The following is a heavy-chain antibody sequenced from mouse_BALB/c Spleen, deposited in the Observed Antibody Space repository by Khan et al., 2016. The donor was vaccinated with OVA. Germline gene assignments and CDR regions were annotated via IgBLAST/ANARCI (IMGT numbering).Heavy chain of an antibody. J-gene: IGHJ4*01. CDR1: GFSLSRYN. D-gene: IGHD2-14*01. CDR2: IWGGGVT. V-gene: IGHV2-6-4*01. CDR3: ARAYYKYDGYYAMDY. Sequence: QVQLKESGPGLVAPPQSLSITCTVSGFSLSRYNIHWVRQPPGKGLEWLGMIWGGGVTDYHSTLKSRLSISKYNSQIQVFLKMYSLPADDTAMYYCARAYYKYDGYYAMDYWGQGTSVTVSS.